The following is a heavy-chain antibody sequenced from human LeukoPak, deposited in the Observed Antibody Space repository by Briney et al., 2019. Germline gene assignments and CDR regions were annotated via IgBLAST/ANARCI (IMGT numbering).Heavy chain of an antibody. J-gene: IGHJ4*02. CDR2: IYYDDRT. V-gene: IGHV3-53*01. D-gene: IGHD6-19*01. CDR3: ARSLGIAVAGTGFKLDY. Sequence: GSLRLSCTVSGFTVSDNSMSWVRQAPGKGLEWVSFIYYDDRTHYSDSVKGRFTISRDNSKNTLYLQMNSLRAEDAAVYYCARSLGIAVAGTGFKLDYWGQGTLVTVSS. CDR1: GFTVSDNS.